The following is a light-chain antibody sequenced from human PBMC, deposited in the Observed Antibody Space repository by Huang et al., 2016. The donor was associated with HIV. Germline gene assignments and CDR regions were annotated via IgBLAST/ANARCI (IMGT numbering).Light chain of an antibody. CDR3: QKYSNWPPWT. V-gene: IGKV3-15*01. J-gene: IGKJ1*01. CDR1: RSVSNQ. Sequence: DTVMTQSPATLSVSPGERATLSCRASRSVSNQLAWYQQNPGQAPRLLIYGASTRATDIPARVSGSVSGTEFSLTISSLQSEDFAVYYRQKYSNWPPWTFGQGTKVEIK. CDR2: GAS.